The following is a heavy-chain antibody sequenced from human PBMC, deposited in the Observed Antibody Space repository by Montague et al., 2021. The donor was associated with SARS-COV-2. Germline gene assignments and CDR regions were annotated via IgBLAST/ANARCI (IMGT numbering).Heavy chain of an antibody. CDR2: SDWGDDK. V-gene: IGHV2-70*01. CDR3: ARIRDYDILTGSYSGFDY. J-gene: IGHJ4*02. D-gene: IGHD3-9*01. CDR1: GFSLSTSGMC. Sequence: PALVKPTQTLTLTCTFSGFSLSTSGMCVSWIRQPPGKALEWLALSDWGDDKYYSTSLKTRLTISKDTSKNQVVLTMTNMDPVNTATYYRARIRDYDILTGSYSGFDYWDQGTLVTVSS.